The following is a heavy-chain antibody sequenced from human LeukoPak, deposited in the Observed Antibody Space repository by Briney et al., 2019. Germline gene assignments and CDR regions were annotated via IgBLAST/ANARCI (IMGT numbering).Heavy chain of an antibody. CDR2: IKQDGSEK. CDR1: GFTFSSYW. V-gene: IGHV3-7*01. J-gene: IGHJ3*02. CDR3: ARDTASYQLLDAFDI. D-gene: IGHD2-2*01. Sequence: GGSLRLSCAASGFTFSSYWMSWVRQAPGKGLEWVANIKQDGSEKYYVDSVKGRFTISRDNAKNSLYLQMNSLRAEDTAVYYCARDTASYQLLDAFDIWGQGRMVTVSS.